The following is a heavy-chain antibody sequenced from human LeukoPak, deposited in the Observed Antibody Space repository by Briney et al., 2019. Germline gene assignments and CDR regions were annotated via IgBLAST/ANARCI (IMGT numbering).Heavy chain of an antibody. CDR3: ARVSGSRRAFDY. Sequence: PGGSLRLSCADSGFTFSTYAMNWVRQAPGKGLEWVSYISSSSTTIYYADSVKGRYTISRDNAKKSLYLQMNTLRAEDTAVYYCARVSGSRRAFDYWGQGTLVTVSS. CDR1: GFTFSTYA. J-gene: IGHJ4*02. D-gene: IGHD6-13*01. CDR2: ISSSSTTI. V-gene: IGHV3-48*01.